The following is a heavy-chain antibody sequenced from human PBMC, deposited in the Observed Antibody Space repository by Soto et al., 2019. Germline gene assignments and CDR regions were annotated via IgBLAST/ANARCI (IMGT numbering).Heavy chain of an antibody. V-gene: IGHV3-30*03. D-gene: IGHD6-13*01. CDR1: GFTFSSYG. CDR2: ISYDGSNK. CDR3: VQQLPGAGD. Sequence: GGSLRLSCAASGFTFSSYGMHWVRQAPGKGLEWVAVISYDGSNKYYADSVKGRFTISRDNSKNTLYLQMNSLRAEDTAVYYCVQQLPGAGDWGQGTLVTVAS. J-gene: IGHJ4*02.